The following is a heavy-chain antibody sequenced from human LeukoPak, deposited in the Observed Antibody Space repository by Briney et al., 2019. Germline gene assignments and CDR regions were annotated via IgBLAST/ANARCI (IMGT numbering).Heavy chain of an antibody. D-gene: IGHD5-18*01. V-gene: IGHV4-39*07. CDR2: IYYSGST. J-gene: IGHJ6*02. CDR1: GGSISSSSYY. Sequence: SETLSLTCTVSGGSISSSSYYWGWIRQPPGKGLEWIGSIYYSGSTYYIPSLKSRVTISVDTSKNQFSLKLSSVTAADTAVYYCARGGGYSYGYGFHYYGMDVWGQGTTVTVSS. CDR3: ARGGGYSYGYGFHYYGMDV.